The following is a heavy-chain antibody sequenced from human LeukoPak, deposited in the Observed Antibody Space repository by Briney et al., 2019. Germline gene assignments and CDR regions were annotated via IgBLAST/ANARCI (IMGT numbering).Heavy chain of an antibody. Sequence: ASVKVSCKASGYTFTSYGISWVRQAPGQGLEWMGWISAYNGNTNYAQKLQGRVTMTTDTSTGTAYMELRSLRSDDTAVYYCARGLYSSSWGDAFDIWGQGTMDTVSS. J-gene: IGHJ3*02. CDR3: ARGLYSSSWGDAFDI. CDR1: GYTFTSYG. CDR2: ISAYNGNT. V-gene: IGHV1-18*01. D-gene: IGHD6-13*01.